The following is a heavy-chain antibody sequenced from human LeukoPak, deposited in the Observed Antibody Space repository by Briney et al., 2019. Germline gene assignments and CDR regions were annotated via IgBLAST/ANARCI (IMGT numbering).Heavy chain of an antibody. CDR3: ARDGTMVRGVGNWFDP. V-gene: IGHV4-39*07. CDR2: IHYSGIT. D-gene: IGHD3-10*01. Sequence: SETLSLTCTVSGGSISSSNYYWGWIRQPPGKGLEWIGTIHYSGITYYNPSLRSRVTISADTSKNQFSLKLSSVTAADTAVYYCARDGTMVRGVGNWFDPWGQGTLVTVSS. J-gene: IGHJ5*02. CDR1: GGSISSSNYY.